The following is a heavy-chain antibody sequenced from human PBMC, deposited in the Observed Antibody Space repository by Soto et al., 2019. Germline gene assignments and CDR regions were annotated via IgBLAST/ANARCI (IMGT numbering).Heavy chain of an antibody. Sequence: PSETLSLTCTVSGASISGFYWSWIRQSAGNGLEWIGRIYATGTTDYNPSLKSRVTMSLDTSKKQFYLRLSSVTAADTAVYYCAKEDGYWSGYSVWGQGVLVTVSS. J-gene: IGHJ4*02. CDR2: IYATGTT. CDR1: GASISGFY. CDR3: AKEDGYWSGYSV. V-gene: IGHV4-4*07. D-gene: IGHD3-3*01.